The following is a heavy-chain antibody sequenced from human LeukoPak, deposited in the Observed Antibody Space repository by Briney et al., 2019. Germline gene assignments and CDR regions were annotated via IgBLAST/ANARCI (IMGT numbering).Heavy chain of an antibody. CDR2: IEPAGSAT. CDR3: GRFGYVSAVDP. Sequence: GGSLRLSCGASGFAFSSYWMTWLRQAPGKGLEFVANIEPAGSATYYADSVKGRFTISRDNTKNLLYLQMNSLTAEDSAVYHCGRFGYVSAVDPWGQGALVTVSS. CDR1: GFAFSSYW. D-gene: IGHD2-15*01. V-gene: IGHV3-7*01. J-gene: IGHJ5*02.